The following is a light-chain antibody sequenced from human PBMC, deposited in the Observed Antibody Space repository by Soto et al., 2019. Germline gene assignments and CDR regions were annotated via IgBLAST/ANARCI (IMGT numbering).Light chain of an antibody. J-gene: IGLJ1*01. Sequence: QSALTQPPSASGSPGQSVTISCTGTSSDIRGYNYVSWYQQHPGNAPKLMIYEVTKRPSGVPDRFSGSKSGNTASLTVSGLQAEDEADYYCSSYAGSNYVFGTGTKVTVL. CDR3: SSYAGSNYV. CDR2: EVT. V-gene: IGLV2-8*01. CDR1: SSDIRGYNY.